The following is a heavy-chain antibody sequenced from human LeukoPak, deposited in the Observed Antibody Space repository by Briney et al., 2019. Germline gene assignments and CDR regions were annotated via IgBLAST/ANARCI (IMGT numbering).Heavy chain of an antibody. CDR1: GGTFSSYA. Sequence: SVKVSCKASGGTFSSYAISWVRQAPGQGLEWMGGIIPIFGTANYAQKFQGRVTITADKSTSTAYMELSSLRSEDTAVCFCGGAGGWQLIDYWGQGTLVTVSS. CDR3: GGAGGWQLIDY. V-gene: IGHV1-69*06. CDR2: IIPIFGTA. D-gene: IGHD2-15*01. J-gene: IGHJ4*02.